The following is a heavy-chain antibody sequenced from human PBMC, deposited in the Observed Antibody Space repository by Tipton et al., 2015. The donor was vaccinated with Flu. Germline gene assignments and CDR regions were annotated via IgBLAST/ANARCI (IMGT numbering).Heavy chain of an antibody. J-gene: IGHJ5*02. CDR3: ARGVRPSNMVGGVINWFDP. CDR1: GGSLDSYY. CDR2: IHYTGST. D-gene: IGHD3-10*01. Sequence: GLVKPSETLSLSCAVSGGSLDSYYWSWIRQPPGKGLEWIGCIHYTGSTKYNPSLKSRVTLSVDTSKNQFSLKVTSVNAADTAVYYCARGVRPSNMVGGVINWFDPWGQGTLVTVSS. V-gene: IGHV4-59*01.